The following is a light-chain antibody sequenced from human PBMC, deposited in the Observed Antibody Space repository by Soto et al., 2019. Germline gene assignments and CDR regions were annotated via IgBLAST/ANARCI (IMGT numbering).Light chain of an antibody. CDR1: QSVSSSY. V-gene: IGKV3-20*01. CDR3: QQHGTSPLT. CDR2: GAN. J-gene: IGKJ4*01. Sequence: EIVLTQSPGTLSWSPGERATLSCGASQSVSSSYLAWYQQKPGQAPRLLIYGANYRATGISDRFSGGGSGTDFTLTISRLESDDFGVYYCQQHGTSPLTFGGGTKVE.